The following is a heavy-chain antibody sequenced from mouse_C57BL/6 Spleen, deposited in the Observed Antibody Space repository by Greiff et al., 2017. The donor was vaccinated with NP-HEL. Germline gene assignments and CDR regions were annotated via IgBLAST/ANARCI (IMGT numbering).Heavy chain of an antibody. J-gene: IGHJ2*01. Sequence: EVKLVESGPVLVKPGASVKMSCKASGYTFTDYYMNWVKQSHGKSLEWIGVINPYNGGTSYNQKFKGKATLTVDKSSSTAYMELNSLTSEDSAVYYCARGVAVVERDYWGQGTTLTVSS. CDR2: INPYNGGT. CDR3: ARGVAVVERDY. CDR1: GYTFTDYY. D-gene: IGHD1-1*01. V-gene: IGHV1-19*01.